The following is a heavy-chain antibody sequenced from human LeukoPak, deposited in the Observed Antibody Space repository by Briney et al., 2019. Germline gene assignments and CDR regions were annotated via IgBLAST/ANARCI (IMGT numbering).Heavy chain of an antibody. Sequence: SETLSLTCTVSGGSVSSTTYYWSWIRQPPGKGLDWIGSFYYTGSTNYNPSLRSRVTISLDTSKNQISLRLSSVTAADTAVYYCARGGNALDCWGQGTLVTVSS. CDR2: FYYTGST. V-gene: IGHV4-61*01. J-gene: IGHJ4*02. CDR3: ARGGNALDC. D-gene: IGHD4-23*01. CDR1: GGSVSSTTYY.